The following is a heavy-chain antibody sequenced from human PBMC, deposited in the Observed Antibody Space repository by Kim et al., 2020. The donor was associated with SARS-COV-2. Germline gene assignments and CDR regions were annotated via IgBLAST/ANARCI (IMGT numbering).Heavy chain of an antibody. D-gene: IGHD4-17*01. CDR2: TGGSGHTT. J-gene: IGHJ3*01. V-gene: IGHV3-23*01. Sequence: GGSLRLSCAASGFTFSNFAIIWVRQAPGKGLEWVSATGGSGHTTHYADSVTGRFTISRDNSKNTIYLQMNSLRVEDTAVYYCVKDPNGDYIGAFDFWGQGTMVTVSS. CDR1: GFTFSNFA. CDR3: VKDPNGDYIGAFDF.